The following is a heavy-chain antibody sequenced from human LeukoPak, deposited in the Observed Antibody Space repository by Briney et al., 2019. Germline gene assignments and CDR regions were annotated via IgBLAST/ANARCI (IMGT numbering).Heavy chain of an antibody. J-gene: IGHJ6*02. Sequence: GGSLRLSCSASGFTLSTYAMHWVRQAPGKGLKYVSGISTNGGSTYYVDSVKGRFTISRDNAKETLYLQMTSLRVEDTAVYSCASLLTPYHGSGGGGMDVWGQGTTVTVSS. V-gene: IGHV3-64*04. CDR3: ASLLTPYHGSGGGGMDV. CDR1: GFTLSTYA. CDR2: ISTNGGST. D-gene: IGHD3-10*01.